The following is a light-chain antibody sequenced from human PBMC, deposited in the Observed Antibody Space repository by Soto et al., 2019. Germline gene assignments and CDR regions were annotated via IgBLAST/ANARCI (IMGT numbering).Light chain of an antibody. V-gene: IGKV3-20*01. CDR2: GAY. Sequence: EVVLTQSPGTLSLSSGERATLSCRASQSVINSYLAWYQQKPGQAPRLLLYGAYNRATGIPDRFSGSGSGTGFTLTISRLEPEDFAVYYCQQYGTAPWTFGQGTKVEIK. CDR3: QQYGTAPWT. CDR1: QSVINSY. J-gene: IGKJ1*01.